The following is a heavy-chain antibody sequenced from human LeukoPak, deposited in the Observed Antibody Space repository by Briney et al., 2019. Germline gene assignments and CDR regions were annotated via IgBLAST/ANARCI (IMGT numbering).Heavy chain of an antibody. J-gene: IGHJ4*02. V-gene: IGHV6-1*01. CDR2: TYYRSKWYN. CDR1: GDSVSINSGA. CDR3: ARVAGAASFDF. Sequence: SQALSLTCAIYGDSVSINSGAWNWIRQSPSRGLEWLGRTYYRSKWYNDYAPSVQSRITINPDISRNQFSLQLNSVTPEDTAVYYCARVAGAASFDFWGQGTLVTVSS. D-gene: IGHD3-16*01.